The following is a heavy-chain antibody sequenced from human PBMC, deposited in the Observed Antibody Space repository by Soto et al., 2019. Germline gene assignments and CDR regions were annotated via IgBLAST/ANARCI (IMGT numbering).Heavy chain of an antibody. CDR3: ARHDPYNWNRDFDY. CDR2: IKQDGGDK. Sequence: GGSLRLSCAASGFSFNSYWMSWVRQAPGKGLEWVASIKQDGGDKYYVDSVRGRFTISRDNSKNSLFLQMNSLRAEDTAVYYCARHDPYNWNRDFDYWGQGTVVTVSS. D-gene: IGHD1-20*01. CDR1: GFSFNSYW. V-gene: IGHV3-7*01. J-gene: IGHJ4*02.